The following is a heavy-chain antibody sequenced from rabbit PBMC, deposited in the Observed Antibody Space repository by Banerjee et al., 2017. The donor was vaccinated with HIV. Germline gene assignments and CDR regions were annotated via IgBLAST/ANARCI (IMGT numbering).Heavy chain of an antibody. J-gene: IGHJ4*01. CDR3: ARDLAGVIGWNFNL. D-gene: IGHD4-1*01. CDR2: IYADKGST. CDR1: GFDFSNYY. Sequence: QLVESGGGLVQPEGSLTLSCKASGFDFSNYYMSWVRQAPGKGLEWIGIIYADKGSTDYASWVNGRFTIPSHNAQNTLYLQLNSLTAADTASYFCARDLAGVIGWNFNLWGQGTLVTV. V-gene: IGHV1S7*01.